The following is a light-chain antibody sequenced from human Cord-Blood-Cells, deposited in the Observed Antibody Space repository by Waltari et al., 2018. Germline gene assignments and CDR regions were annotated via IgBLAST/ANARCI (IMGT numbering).Light chain of an antibody. Sequence: QSVLTQPPSLSEAPRQRVTISCSGSSSNIGNNPVNWYQQLPGKAPKLLRYYDDLLPSGVPDGVSGTKSGTSAALAISGLQSEDEADYCCAAWDDSLNGVVFGGGTQLTVL. CDR2: YDD. CDR1: SSNIGNNP. V-gene: IGLV1-36*01. CDR3: AAWDDSLNGVV. J-gene: IGLJ2*01.